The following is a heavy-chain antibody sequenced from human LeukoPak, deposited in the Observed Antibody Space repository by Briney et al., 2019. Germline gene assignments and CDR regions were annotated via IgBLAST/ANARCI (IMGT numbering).Heavy chain of an antibody. CDR2: IYHSGST. Sequence: SGTLSLTCAVSGDSISSSNWWSWVRQPPGKGLEWIGQIYHSGSTNYNPSLKSRVTISEDTSKNQFSLKLSSVTAADTAVYYCARHGGGYDYDYWGQGTLVTVSS. CDR1: GDSISSSNW. J-gene: IGHJ4*02. V-gene: IGHV4-4*02. CDR3: ARHGGGYDYDY. D-gene: IGHD5-12*01.